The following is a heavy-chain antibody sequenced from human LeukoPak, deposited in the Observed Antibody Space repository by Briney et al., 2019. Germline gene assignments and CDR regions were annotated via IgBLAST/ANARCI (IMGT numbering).Heavy chain of an antibody. V-gene: IGHV3-21*01. CDR2: ISSSSSYI. D-gene: IGHD2-2*01. CDR1: GFTFSSYS. J-gene: IGHJ5*02. Sequence: GGSLRLSCAASGFTFSSYSMNWVRQAPGKGLEWVSSISSSSSYIYYADSVKGRFTISRDNAKNSLYLQMNSLRAEDTAVYYCARDSAGGAIVVVPAAMRGVDWFDPWGQESLVTVSS. CDR3: ARDSAGGAIVVVPAAMRGVDWFDP.